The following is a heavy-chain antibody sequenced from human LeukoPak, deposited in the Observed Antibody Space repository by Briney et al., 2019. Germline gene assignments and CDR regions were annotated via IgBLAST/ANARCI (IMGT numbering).Heavy chain of an antibody. CDR1: GFIFSSYE. Sequence: GGSLRLSCAASGFIFSSYEMSWVRQAPGKGLEWVSYISSSGRTMYYADSVKGRFTVSRDNAKNSLYLQMNSLRDEDTAIYYCARDNYSGSRYFDHWGQGTLVTVSS. CDR3: ARDNYSGSRYFDH. J-gene: IGHJ4*02. CDR2: ISSSGRTM. D-gene: IGHD1-26*01. V-gene: IGHV3-48*03.